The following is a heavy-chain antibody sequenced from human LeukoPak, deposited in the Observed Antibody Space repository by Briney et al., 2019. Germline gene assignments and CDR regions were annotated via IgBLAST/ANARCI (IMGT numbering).Heavy chain of an antibody. D-gene: IGHD6-6*01. CDR1: GGSISSDSYY. CDR3: ARRIAARPGPVRGRPYYFDY. CDR2: IYYSGST. Sequence: PSETLSLTCTVSGGSISSDSYYWGWIRQPPGKGLEWIGSIYYSGSTYYNPSLKSRVTISVDTSKNQFSLKLSSVTAADTAVYYCARRIAARPGPVRGRPYYFDYWGQGTLVTVSS. J-gene: IGHJ4*02. V-gene: IGHV4-39*01.